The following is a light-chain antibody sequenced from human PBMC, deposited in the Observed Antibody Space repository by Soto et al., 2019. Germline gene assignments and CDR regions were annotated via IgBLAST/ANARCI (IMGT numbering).Light chain of an antibody. CDR2: EVS. J-gene: IGLJ1*01. V-gene: IGLV2-14*01. CDR3: TSYTSSITYV. Sequence: QSALTQPASVSGSPGQSITISCTGTSSDVGGYNYVPWYQQYPGKATKLMIYEVSSRPSGVSNRFSGSKSGNTASLTISGLQAEDEADYYCTSYTSSITYVFGTGTKVTVL. CDR1: SSDVGGYNY.